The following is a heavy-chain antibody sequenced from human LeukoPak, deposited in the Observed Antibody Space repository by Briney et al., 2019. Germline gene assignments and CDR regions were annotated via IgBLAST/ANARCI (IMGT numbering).Heavy chain of an antibody. V-gene: IGHV4-39*01. CDR1: GGSIRSSSYY. Sequence: SETLSLTCTVSGGSIRSSSYYWGWIRQPPGKGLEWIGSIYFTGNTYYDPSLKTRVTISIDTSKNQFSLNLSSVTATDTAMYYCTSGYFVHTFDFWGQGPLVTVSS. CDR3: TSGYFVHTFDF. CDR2: IYFTGNT. J-gene: IGHJ4*02. D-gene: IGHD2-2*03.